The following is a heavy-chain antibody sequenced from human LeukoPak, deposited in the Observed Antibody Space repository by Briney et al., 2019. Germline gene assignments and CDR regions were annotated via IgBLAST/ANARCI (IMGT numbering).Heavy chain of an antibody. CDR3: TREQIGFDI. V-gene: IGHV3-49*04. CDR2: IRSKPFGGTT. CDR1: GFTFSSYA. J-gene: IGHJ3*02. Sequence: GGSLRLSCAASGFTFSSYAMSWVRQAPGKGLEWVGFIRSKPFGGTTENAASVKGRFTISRDDSKSVAYLQMNSLKTEDTAIYYCTREQIGFDIWGQGTMVTVSS.